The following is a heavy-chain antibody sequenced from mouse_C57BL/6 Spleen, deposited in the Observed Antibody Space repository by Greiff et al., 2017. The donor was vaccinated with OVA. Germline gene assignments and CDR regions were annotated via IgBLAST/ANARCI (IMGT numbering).Heavy chain of an antibody. CDR1: GYTFTSYW. CDR2: IDPNSGGT. J-gene: IGHJ4*01. CDR3: ARSLITTVVATPMDY. Sequence: QVQLKQPGAELVKPGASVKLSCKASGYTFTSYWMHWVKQRPGRGLEWIGRIDPNSGGTKYNEKFKSKATLTVDKPSSTAYMQLSSLTSEDSAVYYCARSLITTVVATPMDYWGQGTSVTVSS. D-gene: IGHD1-1*01. V-gene: IGHV1-72*01.